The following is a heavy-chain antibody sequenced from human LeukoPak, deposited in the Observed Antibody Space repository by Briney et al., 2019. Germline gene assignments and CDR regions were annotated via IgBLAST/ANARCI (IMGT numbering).Heavy chain of an antibody. CDR3: AKERVYGDYNSFDY. Sequence: PGGSLRLSCAASGLTFSSYAMSWVRQAPGEGLEWVSAISGSGGSTYYADSVKGRFTISRDNSKNTLYLQMNSLRAEDTAVYYCAKERVYGDYNSFDYWGQGTLVTVSS. CDR2: ISGSGGST. D-gene: IGHD4-17*01. V-gene: IGHV3-23*01. CDR1: GLTFSSYA. J-gene: IGHJ4*02.